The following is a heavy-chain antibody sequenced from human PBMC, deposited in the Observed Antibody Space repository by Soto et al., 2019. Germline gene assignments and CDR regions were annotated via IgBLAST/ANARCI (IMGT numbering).Heavy chain of an antibody. CDR2: IYHSGST. V-gene: IGHV4-30-2*01. CDR3: ARGSGYAYFDY. D-gene: IGHD1-1*01. J-gene: IGHJ4*02. Sequence: PSETLSLTCAVSGGSISSGGYSWSWIRQPPGKGLEWIGYIYHSGSTYYNPSLKSRVTISVDRSKNQFSLKLSSVTAADTAVYYCARGSGYAYFDYWGQGTLVTVSS. CDR1: GGSISSGGYS.